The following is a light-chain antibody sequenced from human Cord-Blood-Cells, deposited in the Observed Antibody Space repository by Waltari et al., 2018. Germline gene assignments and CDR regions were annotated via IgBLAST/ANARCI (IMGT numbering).Light chain of an antibody. CDR1: SSDVGRYYY. V-gene: IGLV2-11*01. CDR3: CSYAGSYTWV. J-gene: IGLJ3*02. CDR2: DVS. Sequence: QSPPTQPRSVSGSPGRSVTISCTAPSSDVGRYYYASWYQQHPGKAPTLMIYDVSKRPSGVPDRFSGSKSGNTASLTISGLQAEDEADYYCCSYAGSYTWVFGGGTKLTVL.